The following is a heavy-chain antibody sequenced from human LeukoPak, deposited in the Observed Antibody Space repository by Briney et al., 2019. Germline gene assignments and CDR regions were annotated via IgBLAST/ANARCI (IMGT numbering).Heavy chain of an antibody. Sequence: GGSLRLSCAASGFTFSSYAMSWVRQAPGKGLEWVSSISATGSYIYYADSMKGRFTISRENAKNSLYLQMNSLRAEDTAIYYCARETFCTNTSCSHGEYFDYWGQGTLVTVSS. CDR3: ARETFCTNTSCSHGEYFDY. D-gene: IGHD2-2*01. J-gene: IGHJ4*02. CDR1: GFTFSSYA. CDR2: ISATGSYI. V-gene: IGHV3-21*01.